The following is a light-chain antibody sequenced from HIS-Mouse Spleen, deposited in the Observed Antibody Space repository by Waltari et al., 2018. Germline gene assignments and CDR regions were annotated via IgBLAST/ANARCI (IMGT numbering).Light chain of an antibody. CDR1: QSVSSSY. CDR2: GAS. V-gene: IGKV3-20*01. J-gene: IGKJ1*01. CDR3: QQYGPT. Sequence: ELVLTQSPGTLSLSPGERATLSCRASQSVSSSYLAWYQQKPGQAPRLLIYGASSRATGIPDRFSGSGSGTDFTLTISRLEPEDFAVYYCQQYGPTFGQGTKVEIK.